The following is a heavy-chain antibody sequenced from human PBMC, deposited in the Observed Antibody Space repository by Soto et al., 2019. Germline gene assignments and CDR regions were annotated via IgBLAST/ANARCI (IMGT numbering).Heavy chain of an antibody. D-gene: IGHD4-4*01. CDR1: GGSLNSGDYY. Sequence: SETLSLTCTVSGGSLNSGDYYWSWIRQPPGKGLEWIGYIYYSGSTYYNPSLRSRVTISVDTSKNQFSLNLNSVTAADTAVYYCSMTVTTLPNCFDPWGPGILVTVSS. V-gene: IGHV4-30-4*01. J-gene: IGHJ5*02. CDR2: IYYSGST. CDR3: SMTVTTLPNCFDP.